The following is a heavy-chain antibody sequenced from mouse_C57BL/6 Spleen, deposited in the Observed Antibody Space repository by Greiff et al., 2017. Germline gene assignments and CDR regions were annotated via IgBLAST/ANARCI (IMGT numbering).Heavy chain of an antibody. CDR1: GYTFTSSW. D-gene: IGHD2-12*01. CDR2: IDPSDSYT. V-gene: IGHV1-59*01. CDR3: ASSSWFAY. Sequence: QVQLQQSGAELVRPGTSVKLSCKASGYTFTSSWMHWVKQRPGQGLEWIGVIDPSDSYTNYNQKFKGKATLTVDTSTSTAYMQLSSLTSEDSAVYYCASSSWFAYWGQGTLVTVSA. J-gene: IGHJ3*01.